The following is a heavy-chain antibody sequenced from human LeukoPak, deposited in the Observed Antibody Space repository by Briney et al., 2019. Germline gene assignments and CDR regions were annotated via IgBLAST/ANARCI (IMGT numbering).Heavy chain of an antibody. D-gene: IGHD3-22*01. Sequence: ASVKVSCKASGGTFSSYAISWVRQAPGQGLEWMGGIIPVFGTANYAQKFQGRVTITTDESTSTASMELTSLRSEDTAVYYCARVSVDSGYYYLDLWGQGTLVTVSS. V-gene: IGHV1-69*05. CDR1: GGTFSSYA. CDR2: IIPVFGTA. CDR3: ARVSVDSGYYYLDL. J-gene: IGHJ4*02.